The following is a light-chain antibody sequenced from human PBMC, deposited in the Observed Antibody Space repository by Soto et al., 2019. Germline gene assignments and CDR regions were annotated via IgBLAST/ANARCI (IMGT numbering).Light chain of an antibody. CDR2: DVS. CDR1: SSDVGGYNY. V-gene: IGLV2-11*01. Sequence: QSALTQPRSVSGSPGQSVTISCTGTSSDVGGYNYVSWYQQHPGKAPKLMIYDVSKRPSGVPDRFSGSKSGNTAFLTISGLQAEDDADYYCCAYAGSVVFGGGTKVTVL. CDR3: CAYAGSVV. J-gene: IGLJ2*01.